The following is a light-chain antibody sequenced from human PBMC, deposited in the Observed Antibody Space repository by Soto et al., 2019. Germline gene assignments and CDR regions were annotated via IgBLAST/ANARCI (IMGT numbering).Light chain of an antibody. V-gene: IGKV3-11*01. J-gene: IGKJ4*01. CDR3: QPRGNWPLT. Sequence: EIVLTQSPATLSVSQGERATLSCRASQSVSRDLAWYQQKPGQAPRLLIYGASTRAPSIPARFSGSGSGTDFSLTISSLEPEDFAVYYCQPRGNWPLTFGGGTKVDIK. CDR1: QSVSRD. CDR2: GAS.